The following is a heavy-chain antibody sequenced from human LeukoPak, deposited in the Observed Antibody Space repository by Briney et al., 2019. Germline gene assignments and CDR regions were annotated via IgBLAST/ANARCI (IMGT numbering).Heavy chain of an antibody. V-gene: IGHV4-34*01. CDR2: INHSGST. CDR3: ARGRGYSSYNWFDP. D-gene: IGHD2-21*01. CDR1: GGSFSGYY. Sequence: PSETLSPTCAVHGGSFSGYYWSWIRQPPGKGREWIGEINHSGSTNYNPSPQSRVTISVDTSTNQFSLKLSSVTAADTAVYYCARGRGYSSYNWFDPWGQGTLVTVSS. J-gene: IGHJ5*02.